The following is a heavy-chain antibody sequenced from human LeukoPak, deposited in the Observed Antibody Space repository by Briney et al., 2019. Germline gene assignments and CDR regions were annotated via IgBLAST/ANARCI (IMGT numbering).Heavy chain of an antibody. J-gene: IGHJ4*02. D-gene: IGHD6-19*01. Sequence: ASVKVSCKASGYTFTSYGISWVRQAPGQGLEWMEWISPYNGNTNYAQKLQGRVTMTTDTSTSTAYMELRSLRSDDTAVYYCARRSSGWYGGFDDYWGQGTLVTVSS. V-gene: IGHV1-18*01. CDR2: ISPYNGNT. CDR3: ARRSSGWYGGFDDY. CDR1: GYTFTSYG.